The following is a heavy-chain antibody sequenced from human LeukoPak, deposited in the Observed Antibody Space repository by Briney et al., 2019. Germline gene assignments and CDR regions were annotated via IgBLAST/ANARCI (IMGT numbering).Heavy chain of an antibody. CDR2: IYRGGNT. Sequence: GGSLRLSCAASGFTVSSNYMSWVLQAPGKGLEWVSVIYRGGNTDYAESVKGRFTISRDSSKNTVHLQMNSLRAEDTAVYYCARGTGKGTTPNWFDPWGQGTLVTVSS. CDR3: ARGTGKGTTPNWFDP. D-gene: IGHD1-7*01. J-gene: IGHJ5*02. CDR1: GFTVSSNY. V-gene: IGHV3-53*01.